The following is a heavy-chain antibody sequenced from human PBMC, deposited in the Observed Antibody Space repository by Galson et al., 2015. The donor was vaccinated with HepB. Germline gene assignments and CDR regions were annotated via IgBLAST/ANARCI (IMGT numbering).Heavy chain of an antibody. D-gene: IGHD5-12*01. J-gene: IGHJ4*02. CDR3: ARAEKVATNEYYFDY. CDR1: GGSISSYY. CDR2: IYYSGST. Sequence: ETLSLTCTVSGGSISSYYWSWIRQPPVKGLEWIGYIYYSGSTNYNPSLKSRVTISVDTSKNQFSLKLSSVTAADTAVYYCARAEKVATNEYYFDYWGQGTLVTVSS. V-gene: IGHV4-59*01.